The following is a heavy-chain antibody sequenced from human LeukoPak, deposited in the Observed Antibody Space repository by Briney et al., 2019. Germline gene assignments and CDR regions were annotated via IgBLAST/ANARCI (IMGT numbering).Heavy chain of an antibody. CDR2: IFPSGGEI. D-gene: IGHD2-8*02. CDR3: ATYRQVLLPFES. Sequence: GGSLRLSCVASGFTFTTFAMIWVRQPPGKGLEWVSSIFPSGGEIHYADSVRGRFTISRDNSKSTLSLQMNSLRAEDTAIYYCATYRQVLLPFESWGQGTLVTVSS. CDR1: GFTFTTFA. J-gene: IGHJ4*02. V-gene: IGHV3-23*01.